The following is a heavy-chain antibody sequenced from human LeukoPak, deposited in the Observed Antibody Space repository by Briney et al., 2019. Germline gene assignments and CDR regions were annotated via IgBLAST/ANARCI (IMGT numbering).Heavy chain of an antibody. V-gene: IGHV3-64D*06. J-gene: IGHJ5*02. CDR2: ISTGGRGT. CDR3: VRYSNSCYDP. CDR1: GFTFNIYA. Sequence: GGSLRLSCSASGFTFNIYAMHWVRQAPGTGLEYVSAISTGGRGTYYADSVKGRFTISRDNSKNALYLRMSSLRPEDAAIYYCVRYSNSCYDPWGQGTLVTVSS. D-gene: IGHD5-12*01.